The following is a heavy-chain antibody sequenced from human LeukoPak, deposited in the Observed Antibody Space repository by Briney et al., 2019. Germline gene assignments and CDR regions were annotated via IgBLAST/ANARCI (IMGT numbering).Heavy chain of an antibody. V-gene: IGHV3-7*01. CDR2: IKQDGSEK. D-gene: IGHD3-3*01. J-gene: IGHJ4*02. Sequence: PGGSLRLSCAASGFTFSSYWMNWVRLAPGKGLEWVANIKQDGSEKYYVDSVKGRFTISRDNAKNSLYLQMNSLRAEDTAVYYCARDDFWSGYYPHAWGQGTRVTVSS. CDR1: GFTFSSYW. CDR3: ARDDFWSGYYPHA.